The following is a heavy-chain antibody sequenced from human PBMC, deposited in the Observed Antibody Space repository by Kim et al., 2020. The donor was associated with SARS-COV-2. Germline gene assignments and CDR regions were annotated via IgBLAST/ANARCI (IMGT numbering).Heavy chain of an antibody. CDR3: ARAPMITFGGVIAIGYYYYGMDV. CDR2: ISYDGSNK. Sequence: LSLTCAASGFTFRNYALHWVRQAPCKGLEWVAVISYDGSNKYYADSVKGRFTISRDNSKNTLYLQMNSLRAVDTAVYYCARAPMITFGGVIAIGYYYYGMDVWGQGTTVTVPS. CDR1: GFTFRNYA. J-gene: IGHJ6*02. D-gene: IGHD3-16*02. V-gene: IGHV3-30-3*01.